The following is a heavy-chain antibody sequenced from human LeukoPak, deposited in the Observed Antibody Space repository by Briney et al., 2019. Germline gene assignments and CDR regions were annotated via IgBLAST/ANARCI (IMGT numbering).Heavy chain of an antibody. CDR3: ARRMIRGIIWAFDI. Sequence: GESLKISCQGSGYSFTSQWTAWVRQMPGKGLEWMGINYPGDSDIRYSPSFEGQVTFSADKSISTAYLQWSSLKASDTAMYYCARRMIRGIIWAFDIWGQGTMVTVSS. V-gene: IGHV5-51*01. J-gene: IGHJ3*02. CDR2: NYPGDSDI. D-gene: IGHD3-10*01. CDR1: GYSFTSQW.